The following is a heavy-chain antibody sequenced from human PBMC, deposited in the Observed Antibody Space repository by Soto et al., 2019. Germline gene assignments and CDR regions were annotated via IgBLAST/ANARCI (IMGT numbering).Heavy chain of an antibody. CDR3: AHSVVAGLGYYFDY. CDR2: IYWDDDK. Sequence: QITLKESGPTLVKPTQTLTLTCTFSGFSLSSTRVAVGWIRQPPGKALEWLALIYWDDDKRYSPFLKSRLTTTNDPSKNQVVLTMPSMDPADTATYYCAHSVVAGLGYYFDYWGQGTLVTVSS. CDR1: GFSLSSTRVA. J-gene: IGHJ4*02. V-gene: IGHV2-5*02. D-gene: IGHD6-19*01.